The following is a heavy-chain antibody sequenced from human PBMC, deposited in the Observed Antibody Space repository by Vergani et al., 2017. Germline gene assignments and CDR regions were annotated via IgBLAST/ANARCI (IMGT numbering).Heavy chain of an antibody. CDR3: AVRPRVNLGGGGIVTKRTFDY. J-gene: IGHJ4*02. CDR1: GESFSSFY. V-gene: IGHV4-34*02. Sequence: QVQLQQWGAGVVKPSGTLSLTCAVFGESFSSFYWSWIRQPPGKGLEWIGEINNDGHTDYNTSLESRVTVSRDTAKNQLSLNLMSVTAADTAMYYCAVRPRVNLGGGGIVTKRTFDYWSQGSLVTVSS. D-gene: IGHD3-10*01. CDR2: INNDGHT.